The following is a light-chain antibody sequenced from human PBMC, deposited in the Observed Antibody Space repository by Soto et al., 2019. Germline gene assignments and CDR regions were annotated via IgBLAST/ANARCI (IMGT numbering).Light chain of an antibody. CDR2: GAS. Sequence: EIVLTQSPGTLSLSPGERATLSCRASQSVSSSYLAWYQQKPGQAPRLLISGASNRASGIPARFSGWGSGTDFTLTISRVDPADFAFYYCQQYFTSPITFGQGTRLEIK. J-gene: IGKJ5*01. V-gene: IGKV3-20*01. CDR3: QQYFTSPIT. CDR1: QSVSSSY.